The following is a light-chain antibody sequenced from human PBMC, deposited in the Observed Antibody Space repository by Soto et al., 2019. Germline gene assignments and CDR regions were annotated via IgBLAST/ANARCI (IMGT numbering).Light chain of an antibody. V-gene: IGLV2-23*01. CDR3: CSYAGSIYV. CDR1: SSDVGSYNL. Sequence: QSALTQPASVSGSPGQSITISCTGTSSDVGSYNLVSWYQQHPGKAPKLMIYEGSKRPSGVSNRFSGSKSGNTASLTISGLQAEDEADYYCCSYAGSIYVFGTGTKLTV. CDR2: EGS. J-gene: IGLJ1*01.